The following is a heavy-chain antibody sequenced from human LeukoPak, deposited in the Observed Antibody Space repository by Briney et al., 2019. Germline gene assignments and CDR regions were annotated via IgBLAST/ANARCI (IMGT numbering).Heavy chain of an antibody. CDR3: AKDKTYCSGGSCYGLRYYFDY. CDR1: GFTFSSYA. D-gene: IGHD2-15*01. Sequence: GGSLRLSCAASGFTFSSYAMSWVRQAPGKGLEWVSAISGSGGSTYYADSVKGRLTISRDNSKNTLYLQMNSLRAEDTAVYYCAKDKTYCSGGSCYGLRYYFDYWGQGTLVTVSS. CDR2: ISGSGGST. J-gene: IGHJ4*02. V-gene: IGHV3-23*01.